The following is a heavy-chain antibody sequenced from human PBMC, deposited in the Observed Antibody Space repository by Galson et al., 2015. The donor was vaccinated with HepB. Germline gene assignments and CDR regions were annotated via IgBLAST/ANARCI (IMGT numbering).Heavy chain of an antibody. CDR1: GYTFTTYG. CDR3: ARAARGQLIYKSWGFDP. J-gene: IGHJ5*02. V-gene: IGHV1-18*01. D-gene: IGHD5-12*01. CDR2: ISASNGNR. Sequence: SVKVSCKASGYTFTTYGISWVRQAPGQGLEWMGWISASNGNRNYAQKLKGRVTMTTDTPTSTAHMELRSLRSDDTAVYYCARAARGQLIYKSWGFDPWGQGTLVTVSS.